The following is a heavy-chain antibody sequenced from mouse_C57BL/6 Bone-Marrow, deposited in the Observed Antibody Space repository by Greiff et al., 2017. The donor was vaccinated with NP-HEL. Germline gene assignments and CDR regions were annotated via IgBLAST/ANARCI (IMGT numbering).Heavy chain of an antibody. CDR3: ARGYYSNHFDY. D-gene: IGHD2-5*01. Sequence: EVMLVESEGGLVQPGSSMKLSCTASGFTFSDYYMAWVRQVPEKGLEWVANINYDGSSTYYLDSLKSRFIISSDNAKNILYLQMSSLKSEDTATYYCARGYYSNHFDYWGQGTTLTVSS. CDR2: INYDGSST. J-gene: IGHJ2*01. CDR1: GFTFSDYY. V-gene: IGHV5-16*01.